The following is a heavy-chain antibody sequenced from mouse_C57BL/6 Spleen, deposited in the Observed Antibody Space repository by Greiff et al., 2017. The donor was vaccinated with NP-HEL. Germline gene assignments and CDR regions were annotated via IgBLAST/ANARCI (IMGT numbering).Heavy chain of an antibody. CDR1: GFNIKDDY. CDR2: IDPENGDT. V-gene: IGHV14-4*01. D-gene: IGHD1-1*01. CDR3: TTGSNPAY. J-gene: IGHJ2*01. Sequence: EVHLVESGAELVRPGASVKLSCTASGFNIKDDYMHWVKQRPEQGLEWIGWIDPENGDTEYASKFQGKATITADTSSNTAYLQLSSLTSEDTAVYYCTTGSNPAYWGQGTTLTVSS.